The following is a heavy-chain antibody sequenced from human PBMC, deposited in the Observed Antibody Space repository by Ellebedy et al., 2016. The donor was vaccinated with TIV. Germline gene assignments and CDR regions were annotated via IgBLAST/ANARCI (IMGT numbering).Heavy chain of an antibody. D-gene: IGHD6-13*01. CDR2: IYYSGNT. V-gene: IGHV4-39*01. CDR1: GGSISTSSYY. CDR3: ARHGARSSSWYPYYYYYMDV. J-gene: IGHJ6*03. Sequence: MPSETLSLTCTVSGGSISTSSYYWGWVRQPPGKGLEWIGTIYYSGNTYSNPSLQSRVTLSFDTSKNQFSLKLSSVTTADTAVYYCARHGARSSSWYPYYYYYMDVWGKGTPVTVSS.